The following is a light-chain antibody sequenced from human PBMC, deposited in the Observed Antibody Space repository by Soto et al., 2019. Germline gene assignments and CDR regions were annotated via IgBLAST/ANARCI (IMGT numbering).Light chain of an antibody. CDR2: SNI. V-gene: IGLV1-40*01. Sequence: QSVLTQPPSVSGAPGQRVTLSCTGNSSKIGAGYDVHWYQQLPGTAPKLLIHSNINRPPRVPDRFSGSKSGTSASLAITGLKAEDEADYYCQSYDSGRRGSEVCGTGTKVTAL. CDR1: SSKIGAGYD. J-gene: IGLJ1*01. CDR3: QSYDSGRRGSEV.